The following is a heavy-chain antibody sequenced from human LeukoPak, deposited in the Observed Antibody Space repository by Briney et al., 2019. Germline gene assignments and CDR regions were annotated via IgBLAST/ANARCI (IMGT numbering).Heavy chain of an antibody. J-gene: IGHJ5*02. CDR3: AREVANDYVYCFDP. D-gene: IGHD4-17*01. V-gene: IGHV4-34*01. Sequence: PSETLSLTCAVYGGSFSGYYWSWIRQPPGKGLEWIGEINHSGSTNYNPSLKSRVTISVDTSKNQFSLKLSSVTAADTAVYYCAREVANDYVYCFDPWGQGTLVTVSS. CDR2: INHSGST. CDR1: GGSFSGYY.